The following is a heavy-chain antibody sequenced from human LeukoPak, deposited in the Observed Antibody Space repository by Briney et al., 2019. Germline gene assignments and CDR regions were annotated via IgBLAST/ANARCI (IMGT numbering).Heavy chain of an antibody. CDR1: GFTFSSYS. V-gene: IGHV3-21*04. J-gene: IGHJ4*02. CDR2: FSSSGSYI. Sequence: GSLRLSCAVSGFTFSSYSMNWVRQAPGKGLEWVSFFSSSGSYIYYADSVKGRFTISRDNSKNTLYLQMNSLRAEDTAVYYCAKFSPQYGSGRKMMFDYWGQGTLVTVSS. D-gene: IGHD3-10*01. CDR3: AKFSPQYGSGRKMMFDY.